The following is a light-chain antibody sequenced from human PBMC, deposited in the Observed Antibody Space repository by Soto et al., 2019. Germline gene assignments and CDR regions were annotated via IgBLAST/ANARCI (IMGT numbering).Light chain of an antibody. CDR2: DTS. J-gene: IGKJ5*01. CDR1: QSVSSY. CDR3: QQRGSWPPT. V-gene: IGKV3-11*01. Sequence: EIVLTQSPATLSLSPGERATLSCRASQSVSSYLAWYQQKPGQAPRLLIYDTSNRATGIPARFSGSGSGTDFTLTISSLEPEDFAVYYCQQRGSWPPTFGQGTRLEIQ.